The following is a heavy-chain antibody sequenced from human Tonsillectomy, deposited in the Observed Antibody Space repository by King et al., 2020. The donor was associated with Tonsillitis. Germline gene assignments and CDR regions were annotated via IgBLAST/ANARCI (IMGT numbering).Heavy chain of an antibody. CDR2: IKSIIDGGTT. D-gene: IGHD2-2*02. V-gene: IGHV3-15*01. J-gene: IGHJ4*02. CDR1: GFTFSNDW. Sequence: VQLVESGGGLVKPGGSLRLSCAASGFTFSNDWMSWVRQAPGKGLEWVARIKSIIDGGTTDYAAPVKGRFTISRDDSKNTLYLQMNSLQTEDTAVYYGTTDGNLPYCTSITCYIWGQGTLVTVSP. CDR3: TTDGNLPYCTSITCYI.